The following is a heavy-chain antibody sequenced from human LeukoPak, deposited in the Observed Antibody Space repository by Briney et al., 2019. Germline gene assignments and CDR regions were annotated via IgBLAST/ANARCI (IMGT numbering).Heavy chain of an antibody. Sequence: ASVKVSCMASGYRFTSTDINWVRQATGQGLEWMGWMNPNSGNTGYAQKFQGRVTMTRNTSISTAYMELSSLRSEDTAVYYCARDSCSSTSCYANWFDPWGQGTLVTVSS. D-gene: IGHD2-2*01. CDR3: ARDSCSSTSCYANWFDP. CDR2: MNPNSGNT. CDR1: GYRFTSTD. J-gene: IGHJ5*02. V-gene: IGHV1-8*01.